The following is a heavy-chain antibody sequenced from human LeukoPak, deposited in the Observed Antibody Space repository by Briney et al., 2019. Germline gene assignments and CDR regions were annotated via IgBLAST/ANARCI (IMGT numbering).Heavy chain of an antibody. J-gene: IGHJ4*02. V-gene: IGHV3-30*18. CDR2: ISDDGSNK. CDR1: GFIFSNYG. Sequence: PGRSLRLSCAASGFIFSNYGMHWVRQAPGKGLEWVALISDDGSNKNYADSVKGRFTISRDNSKNTLYLQMNSLKPEDTAVYYCAKDALGSSGWYGDYWGQGTLVTVSS. D-gene: IGHD6-19*01. CDR3: AKDALGSSGWYGDY.